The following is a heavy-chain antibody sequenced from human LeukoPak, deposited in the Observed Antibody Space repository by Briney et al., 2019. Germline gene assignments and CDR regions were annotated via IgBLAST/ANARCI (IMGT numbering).Heavy chain of an antibody. V-gene: IGHV4-4*02. Sequence: SETLSLTCAVSGGSISSSNWRRWVRQPPGKWLEWIGEIYHSGSTNYNTSLKSRVTISVDKSKNQFSLKLSSVTAADTAVYYCARARAEGIQLWLRKFDYWGQGTLVTVSS. CDR2: IYHSGST. J-gene: IGHJ4*02. CDR1: GGSISSSNW. CDR3: ARARAEGIQLWLRKFDY. D-gene: IGHD5-18*01.